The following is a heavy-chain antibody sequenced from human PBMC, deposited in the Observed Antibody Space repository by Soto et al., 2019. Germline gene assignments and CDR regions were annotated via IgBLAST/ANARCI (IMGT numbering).Heavy chain of an antibody. V-gene: IGHV1-3*01. CDR1: GYTFTSYA. J-gene: IGHJ6*03. D-gene: IGHD4-17*01. CDR2: INAGNGNT. Sequence: QVQLVQSGAEVKKPGASVKVSCKASGYTFTSYAMHWVRQAPGQRLEWMGWINAGNGNTKYSQKFQGRVTITRDTSASTAYMELSSLRSEDTAVYYCARERGWVYGDYYYYYMDVWGKGTTVTVSS. CDR3: ARERGWVYGDYYYYYMDV.